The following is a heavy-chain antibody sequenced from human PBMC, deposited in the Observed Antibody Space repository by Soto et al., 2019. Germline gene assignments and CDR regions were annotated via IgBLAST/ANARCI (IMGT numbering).Heavy chain of an antibody. CDR1: RFTFSTYT. CDR3: SKDRQPDGIWSFDY. CDR2: IGGGGDT. V-gene: IGHV3-23*01. D-gene: IGHD3-3*01. J-gene: IGHJ4*02. Sequence: GGSLRLSCSASRFTFSTYTMNWVRQAPGKGLEWVSGIGGGGDTYYAASVKGRFTISRDKSKSMVFLEMNSLRVEDTAVYYCSKDRQPDGIWSFDYWGQRALVTVSS.